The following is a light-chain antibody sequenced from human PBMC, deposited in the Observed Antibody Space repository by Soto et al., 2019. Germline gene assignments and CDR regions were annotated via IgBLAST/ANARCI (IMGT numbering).Light chain of an antibody. CDR3: AAWDDNLSGLV. CDR1: SSNIGRNY. CDR2: RNN. J-gene: IGLJ2*01. V-gene: IGLV1-47*01. Sequence: QSVLTQPPSMSATPGQTVTISCSGSSSNIGRNYVYWYHQLPGTAPKLVIYRNNQRPSGVPGRFSGSRSGTSASLAISDLRSEDEAKYYCAAWDDNLSGLVFGGGTKLTVL.